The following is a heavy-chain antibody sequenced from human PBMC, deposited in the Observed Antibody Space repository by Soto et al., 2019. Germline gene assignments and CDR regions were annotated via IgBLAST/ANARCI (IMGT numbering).Heavy chain of an antibody. J-gene: IGHJ4*02. D-gene: IGHD3-22*01. CDR3: TTLESPNYYDSSGTPIDY. V-gene: IGHV3-15*07. Sequence: GGSLRLSCAASGFTFSNAWMNWVRQAPGKGLEWVGRIKSKTDGGTTDYAAPVKGRFTISRDDSKNTLYLQMNSLKTEDTAVYYCTTLESPNYYDSSGTPIDYWGQGTLVTVSS. CDR1: GFTFSNAW. CDR2: IKSKTDGGTT.